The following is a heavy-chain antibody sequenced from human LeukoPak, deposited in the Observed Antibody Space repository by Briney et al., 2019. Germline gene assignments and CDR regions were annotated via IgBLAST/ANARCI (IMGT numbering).Heavy chain of an antibody. CDR1: RFTFSSYG. V-gene: IGHV3-30*18. D-gene: IGHD5-24*01. J-gene: IGHJ4*02. Sequence: PGRSLRLSCAASRFTFSSYGMHWVREAPGKGLGWLAGISYDGSNKYYAASVKGRFTVSRDNSKNTLYLQMNSLRAEDTAVYYCAKEGRDGFNYDYWGQGTLVTVSS. CDR3: AKEGRDGFNYDY. CDR2: ISYDGSNK.